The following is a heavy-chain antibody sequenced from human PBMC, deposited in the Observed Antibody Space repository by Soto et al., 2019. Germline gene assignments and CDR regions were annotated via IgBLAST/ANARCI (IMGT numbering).Heavy chain of an antibody. V-gene: IGHV3-15*01. CDR3: TRFMGGGAVG. D-gene: IGHD2-15*01. CDR2: IKSKTDGGTT. Sequence: EVQLVESGGGLVKPGGSLRLSCAASGFTFSNAWMSWVRQAPGKGLEWVGCIKSKTDGGTTDYAAPVKGRFTISRDDSKNTLYLQMNSLKTEDTAVYYCTRFMGGGAVGWGQGTLVTVSS. J-gene: IGHJ4*02. CDR1: GFTFSNAW.